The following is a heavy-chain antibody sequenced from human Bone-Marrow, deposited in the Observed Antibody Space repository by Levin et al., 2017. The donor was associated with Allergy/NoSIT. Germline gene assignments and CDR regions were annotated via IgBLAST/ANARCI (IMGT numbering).Heavy chain of an antibody. CDR1: GGSISSYY. J-gene: IGHJ2*01. CDR3: ARALGDYPYCDR. D-gene: IGHD4-17*01. Sequence: SETLSLTCTVSGGSISSYYWSWIRQPPGKGLEWIGYIYYSGSTNYNPSLKSRVTISVDTSKNQFSLKLSSVTAADTAVYYCARALGDYPYCDRWGRGTLVTVSS. V-gene: IGHV4-59*01. CDR2: IYYSGST.